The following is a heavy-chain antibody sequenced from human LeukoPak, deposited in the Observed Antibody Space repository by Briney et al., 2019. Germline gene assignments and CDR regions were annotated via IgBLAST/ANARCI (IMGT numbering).Heavy chain of an antibody. V-gene: IGHV3-21*01. CDR1: GFTFSSYS. D-gene: IGHD5-12*01. CDR2: ISSSSSSYI. CDR3: ARDLGSGRTYYFDY. Sequence: PGGSLRLSCAASGFTFSSYSMNWVRQAPGKGLEWVSSISSSSSSYIYYADSVKGRFTISRDNAKNSLYLQMNSLRAEDTAVYYCARDLGSGRTYYFDYWGQGTLVTVSS. J-gene: IGHJ4*02.